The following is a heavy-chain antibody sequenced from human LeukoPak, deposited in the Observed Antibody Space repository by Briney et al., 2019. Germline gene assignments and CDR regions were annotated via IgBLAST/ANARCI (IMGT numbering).Heavy chain of an antibody. V-gene: IGHV4-34*01. CDR3: ARGRSYRYYYYYMDV. Sequence: LSETLSLTCAVYGGSFSGYYWSWIRQPPGKGLEWIGEINHSGSTNYNPSLKSRVTISVDTSKNQFSLKLSSVTAADTAVYYCARGRSYRYYYYYMDVWGKGTTVTVSS. D-gene: IGHD3-16*02. CDR1: GGSFSGYY. J-gene: IGHJ6*03. CDR2: INHSGST.